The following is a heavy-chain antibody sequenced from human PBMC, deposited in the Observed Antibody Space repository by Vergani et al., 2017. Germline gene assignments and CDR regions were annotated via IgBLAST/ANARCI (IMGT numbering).Heavy chain of an antibody. CDR1: GFIFSDHY. J-gene: IGHJ4*02. Sequence: EVQVVASGGGLVQPGGSLRLSCAASGFIFSDHYMDWVRQAPGKGLEWVGRIRNKANDYTTQYAASVKGRFTISRDNAKNSLYLQMNSLRAEDTAVYYCARGQYNWNDLVDYWGQGTLVTVSS. V-gene: IGHV3-72*01. CDR2: IRNKANDYTT. D-gene: IGHD1-1*01. CDR3: ARGQYNWNDLVDY.